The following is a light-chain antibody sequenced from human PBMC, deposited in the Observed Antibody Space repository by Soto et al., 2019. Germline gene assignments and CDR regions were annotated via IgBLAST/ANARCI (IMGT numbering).Light chain of an antibody. J-gene: IGKJ5*01. CDR1: QSLLHNDGHNY. CDR2: LAS. CDR3: MQALQTPIT. Sequence: DIVMTQSPLSLPVTPGKPASISCRSSQSLLHNDGHNYLDWYLQKQGQSPQVXXYLASNRASGVPDKFSGSVSGTDGTLKISRVEAEDCWMYYCMQALQTPITFGQGTRLEI. V-gene: IGKV2-28*01.